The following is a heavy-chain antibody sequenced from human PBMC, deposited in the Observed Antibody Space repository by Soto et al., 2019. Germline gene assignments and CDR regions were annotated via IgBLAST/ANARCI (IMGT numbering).Heavy chain of an antibody. CDR1: GGSISSSSYY. Sequence: SETLSLTCTVSGGSISSSSYYWGWIRQPPGKGLEWIGSIYYSGSTYYNPSLKSRVTISVDTSKNQFSLKLSSVTAADTAVYYCARPGYDCSGGSCYSHHRYDYGMDVWGQGTTVTVSS. D-gene: IGHD2-15*01. J-gene: IGHJ6*02. CDR2: IYYSGST. CDR3: ARPGYDCSGGSCYSHHRYDYGMDV. V-gene: IGHV4-39*01.